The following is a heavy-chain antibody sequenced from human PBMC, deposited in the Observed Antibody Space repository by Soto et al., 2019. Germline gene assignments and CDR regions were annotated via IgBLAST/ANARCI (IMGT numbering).Heavy chain of an antibody. CDR1: GGTFSSYA. Sequence: SVKVSCKASGGTFSSYAISWVRQAPGQGLEWMGGIIPIFGTANYAQKFQGRVTITADESTSTAYMELSSLTSEDTAVYYCARVPSDHLLIPVSDYWGQGTLVTVSS. CDR3: ARVPSDHLLIPVSDY. D-gene: IGHD2-2*01. V-gene: IGHV1-69*13. CDR2: IIPIFGTA. J-gene: IGHJ4*02.